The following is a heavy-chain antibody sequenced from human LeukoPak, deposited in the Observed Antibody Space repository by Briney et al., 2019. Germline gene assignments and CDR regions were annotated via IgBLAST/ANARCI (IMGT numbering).Heavy chain of an antibody. V-gene: IGHV4-4*02. CDR2: IYHSGST. CDR3: SRENGAFSPFGY. J-gene: IGHJ4*02. CDR1: GGXISSSTC. Sequence: SETLSLTCAVSGGXISSSTCWSWVRQPPGKGLEWIGEIYHSGSTNYNPSLKSRVTISVDKSKNQFSLKLTSVTAADTAVYYCSRENGAFSPFGYWGQGTLVTVLS. D-gene: IGHD2-8*01.